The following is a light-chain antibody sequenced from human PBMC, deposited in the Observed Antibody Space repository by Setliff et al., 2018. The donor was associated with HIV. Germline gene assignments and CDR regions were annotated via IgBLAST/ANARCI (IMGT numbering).Light chain of an antibody. CDR3: QQYYTTPRT. CDR2: WAS. V-gene: IGKV4-1*01. Sequence: DIVMTQSPDSLAVSLGERATINCKSSQSVLYSSNNKNYLAWYQQKAGQPPKMVIYWASIRESGVPDRFSGSGSGTDFTLTISSLQAGDVAVYFCQQYYTTPRTFGQGTKVDIK. J-gene: IGKJ1*01. CDR1: QSVLYSSNNKNY.